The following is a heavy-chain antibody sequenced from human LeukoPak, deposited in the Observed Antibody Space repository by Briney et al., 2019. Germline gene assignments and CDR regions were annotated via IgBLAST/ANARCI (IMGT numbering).Heavy chain of an antibody. Sequence: KPSETLSLTCAVYGGSFSGYYWSWIRQPPGKGLEWIGEINHSGSTNYNPSLKSRVTISVDTSKNQFSLKLSSVTAADTAVYYCARGGGTVTTERDPFDYWGQGTLVTVSS. CDR1: GGSFSGYY. V-gene: IGHV4-34*01. CDR2: INHSGST. D-gene: IGHD4-17*01. J-gene: IGHJ4*02. CDR3: ARGGGTVTTERDPFDY.